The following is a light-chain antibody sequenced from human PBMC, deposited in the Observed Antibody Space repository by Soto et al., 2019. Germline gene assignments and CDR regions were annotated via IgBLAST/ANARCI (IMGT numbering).Light chain of an antibody. Sequence: EIVLTQSPAILSLSPGERATLSFSASQSVSSHLAWYRQKPGQAPRLLIYGASNRATGIPARFSGSGSGTEFTLTISSLQSEDFAVYYCHQYNYSPPYTFGQGTRLEIK. CDR2: GAS. CDR3: HQYNYSPPYT. V-gene: IGKV3D-15*01. CDR1: QSVSSH. J-gene: IGKJ5*01.